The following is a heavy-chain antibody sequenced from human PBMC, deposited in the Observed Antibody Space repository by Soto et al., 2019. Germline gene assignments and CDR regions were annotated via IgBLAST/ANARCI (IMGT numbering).Heavy chain of an antibody. V-gene: IGHV1-69*01. Sequence: QVQLVQSGAEVKTPGSSVKVSCTTSGGIISSFAINWVRQAPGQGLEWMGGIIPSDGTTKYAGNCQGRFTITADASRSTAYMDRSSLRPEGIAVYYCARSFTKSRRGGVAWDYWGQGTLLTFSP. CDR2: IIPSDGTT. CDR3: ARSFTKSRRGGVAWDY. J-gene: IGHJ4*02. D-gene: IGHD3-3*01. CDR1: GGIISSFA.